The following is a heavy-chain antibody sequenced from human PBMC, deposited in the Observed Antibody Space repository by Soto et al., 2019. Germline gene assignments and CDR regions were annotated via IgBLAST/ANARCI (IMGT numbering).Heavy chain of an antibody. D-gene: IGHD4-4*01. J-gene: IGHJ5*02. CDR3: ARRRSNQYQSRPPPKFDH. CDR1: GFTFSTYD. V-gene: IGHV3-13*01. Sequence: GGSLRLSCAASGFTFSTYDMHWVRQATGKGLEWVSAIGTIRDTYYLDSVKGRFTISRENAKNSVYLQMNSLRAGDTAVYYCARRRSNQYQSRPPPKFDHWGRGTLVTVSS. CDR2: IGTIRDT.